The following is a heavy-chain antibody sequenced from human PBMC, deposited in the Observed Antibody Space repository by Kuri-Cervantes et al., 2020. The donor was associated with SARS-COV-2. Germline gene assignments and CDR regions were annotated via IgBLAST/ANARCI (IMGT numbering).Heavy chain of an antibody. CDR3: AKLLPAAREYYFDY. J-gene: IGHJ4*02. CDR2: ISGSGGST. Sequence: GGSLRLSCAASGFTFGDYAMSWFRQAPGKGLEWVSAISGSGGSTYYADSVKGRFTISRDNSENTLYLQMNSLRAEDTAVYYCAKLLPAAREYYFDYWGQGTLVTVSS. D-gene: IGHD2-2*01. V-gene: IGHV3-23*01. CDR1: GFTFGDYA.